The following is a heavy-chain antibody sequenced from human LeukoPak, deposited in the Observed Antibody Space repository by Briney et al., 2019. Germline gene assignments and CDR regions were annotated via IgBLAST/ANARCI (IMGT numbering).Heavy chain of an antibody. CDR3: ARDPRGYSGYDYWYFDL. CDR2: IYNSWTT. Sequence: SETLSLTCTVSGGSNSSYYWSWIRQRPGKGLEWIGYIYNSWTTNYKPSLKSRVTLSIDTSKNQFSLRLRSVTAADTAVYYCARDPRGYSGYDYWYFDLWGRGTLVTVSP. D-gene: IGHD5-12*01. J-gene: IGHJ2*01. V-gene: IGHV4-59*01. CDR1: GGSNSSYY.